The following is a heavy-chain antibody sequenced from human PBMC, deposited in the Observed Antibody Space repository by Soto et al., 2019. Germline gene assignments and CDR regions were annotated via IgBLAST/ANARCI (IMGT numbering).Heavy chain of an antibody. V-gene: IGHV4-59*01. J-gene: IGHJ4*02. CDR3: AGDSGYDYFDS. CDR2: IYYSGST. Sequence: SETLSLTCSVSGGSISRYYWSWIRQPPGKGLEWIGYIYYSGSTNYNPSLKSRVTISVDTSKNQFSLKLSSVTAADTAVCYCAGDSGYDYFDSWGQGTLVTVSS. D-gene: IGHD5-12*01. CDR1: GGSISRYY.